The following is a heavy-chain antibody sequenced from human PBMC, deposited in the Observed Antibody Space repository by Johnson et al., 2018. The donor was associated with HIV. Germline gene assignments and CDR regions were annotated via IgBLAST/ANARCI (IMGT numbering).Heavy chain of an antibody. D-gene: IGHD6-19*01. CDR2: ISYDGSNK. CDR1: GFTLSNNA. J-gene: IGHJ3*02. CDR3: ARIPGSGWEHDAFDI. Sequence: VQLVESGGGVVQPGRSLRLSCVASGFTLSNNAMHWVRQAPGKGLEWVAVISYDGSNKYYAHSVKGRFTISRDTSKNTLYLQMNSLRAEDTAVYYCARIPGSGWEHDAFDIWGQGTMVIVSS. V-gene: IGHV3-30*04.